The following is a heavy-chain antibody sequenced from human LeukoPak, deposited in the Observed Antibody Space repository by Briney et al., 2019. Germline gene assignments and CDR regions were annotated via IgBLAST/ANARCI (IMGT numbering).Heavy chain of an antibody. Sequence: PGGSLRLSCAASGFTFSSYSMNWVRQAPGKGLEWVSSISSSSSYIYYADSVKGRFTISRDNAKNSLYLQMNSLRAEDTAVYYCARDSAPAAISPYYFDYWGQGTLVTVSS. V-gene: IGHV3-21*01. CDR2: ISSSSSYI. J-gene: IGHJ4*02. CDR3: ARDSAPAAISPYYFDY. CDR1: GFTFSSYS. D-gene: IGHD2-2*01.